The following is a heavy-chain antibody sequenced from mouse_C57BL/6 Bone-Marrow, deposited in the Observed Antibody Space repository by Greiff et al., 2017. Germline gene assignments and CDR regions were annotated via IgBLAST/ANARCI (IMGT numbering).Heavy chain of an antibody. Sequence: VQLKQSGTVLARPGASVKMSCKTSGYTFTSYWMHWVKQRPGQGLEWIGAIYPGNSDSSSNQAFKGKAKLTAVTSASTAYMELSSLTNEDAAVYYCTRLSKGYAMDYWGQGTAVTVSS. CDR2: IYPGNSDS. V-gene: IGHV1-5*01. J-gene: IGHJ4*01. D-gene: IGHD2-5*01. CDR1: GYTFTSYW. CDR3: TRLSKGYAMDY.